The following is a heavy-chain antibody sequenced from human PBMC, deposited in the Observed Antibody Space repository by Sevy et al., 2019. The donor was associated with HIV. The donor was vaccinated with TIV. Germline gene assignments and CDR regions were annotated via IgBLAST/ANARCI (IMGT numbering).Heavy chain of an antibody. CDR2: ISSSSDSSRTL. D-gene: IGHD6-19*01. V-gene: IGHV3-48*01. CDR1: GFTFSSYS. J-gene: IGHJ4*01. CDR3: ARPDLSGWYFDF. Sequence: GSLRLSCVASGFTFSSYSMNWVRQAPGKGLEWVSYISSSSDSSRTLYYADSVKGRFSISRDNAKNSVHLQMTGLRVEDTAVYYCARPDLSGWYFDFWGHGTLVTVSS.